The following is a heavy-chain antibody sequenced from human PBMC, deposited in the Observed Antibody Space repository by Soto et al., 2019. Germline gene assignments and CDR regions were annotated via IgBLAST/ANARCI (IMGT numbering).Heavy chain of an antibody. CDR1: GGSISSCGYY. CDR3: ARGYYGSGSYWDLDYYYYGMDV. V-gene: IGHV4-31*03. J-gene: IGHJ6*02. CDR2: IYYSGST. Sequence: PSETLSLTCTVSGGSISSCGYYWSWIRQHPGKGLEWIGYIYYSGSTYYNPSLKSRVTISVDTSKNQFSLKLSSVTAADTAVYYCARGYYGSGSYWDLDYYYYGMDVWGQGTTVTVSS. D-gene: IGHD3-10*01.